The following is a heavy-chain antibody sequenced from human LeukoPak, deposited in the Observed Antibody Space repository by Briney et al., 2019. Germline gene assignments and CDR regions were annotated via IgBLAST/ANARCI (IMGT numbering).Heavy chain of an antibody. D-gene: IGHD5-24*01. J-gene: IGHJ4*02. CDR1: GGSINSYY. CDR3: ARDQRFTY. CDR2: IYYSGST. Sequence: SETLSLTCTVSGGSINSYYWNWIRQPPGEGLGWIGYIYYSGSTKYNPSLKSRVTISVDTSKNQFSLKLTSVTAADTAVYYCARDQRFTYWGQGTQVTVSS. V-gene: IGHV4-59*01.